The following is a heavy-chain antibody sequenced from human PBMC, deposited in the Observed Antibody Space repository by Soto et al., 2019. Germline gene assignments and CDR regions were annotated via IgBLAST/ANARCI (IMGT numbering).Heavy chain of an antibody. V-gene: IGHV1-18*01. Sequence: QVQLVQSGAEVKKPGASVKVSCKASGYTFTTYGISWVRQAPGQGLEWMGWINGYNGNTNYAQKLQGRVTMTTDTSTSTAYMELRSLRSYGTAVYYFARDPVAGTDFDYWCQGTLVTVSS. CDR2: INGYNGNT. CDR1: GYTFTTYG. D-gene: IGHD6-19*01. CDR3: ARDPVAGTDFDY. J-gene: IGHJ4*02.